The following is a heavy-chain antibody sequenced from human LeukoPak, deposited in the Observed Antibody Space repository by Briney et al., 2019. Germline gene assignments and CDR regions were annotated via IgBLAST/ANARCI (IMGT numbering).Heavy chain of an antibody. CDR1: GGSISSGGYS. D-gene: IGHD2-2*01. V-gene: IGHV4-30-2*01. CDR3: ARGYCSSTSCYHFFDY. CDR2: IYHSGST. Sequence: PSETLSLTCAVSGGSISSGGYSWRWIRQPPGKGLEWIGYIYHSGSTYYNPSLKSRVTISVDRSKNQFSLKLSSVTAADTAVYYCARGYCSSTSCYHFFDYWGQGTLVTVSS. J-gene: IGHJ4*02.